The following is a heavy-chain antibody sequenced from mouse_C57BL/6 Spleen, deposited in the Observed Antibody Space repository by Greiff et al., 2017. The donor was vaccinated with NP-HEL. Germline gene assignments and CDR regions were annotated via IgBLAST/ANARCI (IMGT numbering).Heavy chain of an antibody. V-gene: IGHV1-82*01. CDR1: GYAFSSSW. Sequence: VQLQQSGPELVKPGASVKISCKASGYAFSSSWMNWVKQRPGKGLEWIGRIYPGDGDTNYNGKFKGKATLTADKSSSTAYMQLSSLTSEDSAVYFCARNYYGSSSFDVWGTGTTVTVSS. CDR3: ARNYYGSSSFDV. CDR2: IYPGDGDT. J-gene: IGHJ1*03. D-gene: IGHD1-1*01.